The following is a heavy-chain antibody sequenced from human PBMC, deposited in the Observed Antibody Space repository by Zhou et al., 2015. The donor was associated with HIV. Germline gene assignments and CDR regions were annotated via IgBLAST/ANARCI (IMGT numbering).Heavy chain of an antibody. CDR2: IIPILGIA. D-gene: IGHD2-21*02. J-gene: IGHJ4*02. CDR3: ASEMRTHCGGDLCYDY. Sequence: QVQLVQSGAEVKKPGSSVKVSCKASGGTFSSYTISWVRQAPGQGLEWMGRIIPILGIANYAQKFQGRVTITADKSTSTAYMELSSLRSEDTAVYYCASEMRTHCGGDLCYDYWGQGTLVTVSS. V-gene: IGHV1-69*02. CDR1: GGTFSSYT.